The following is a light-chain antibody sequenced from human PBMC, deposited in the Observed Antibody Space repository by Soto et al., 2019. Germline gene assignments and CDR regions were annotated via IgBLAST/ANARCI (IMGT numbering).Light chain of an antibody. CDR3: QQYNNWPLT. Sequence: EVVMTQSPATLSVSPGEGATLSCRASQSISSNLAWYKQKPGQSPRLLIFGASTRATDITARFSGNGSGTEFTLTISSLQSEDFAVYYCQQYNNWPLTFGGGTKVDIK. CDR2: GAS. J-gene: IGKJ4*02. CDR1: QSISSN. V-gene: IGKV3D-15*01.